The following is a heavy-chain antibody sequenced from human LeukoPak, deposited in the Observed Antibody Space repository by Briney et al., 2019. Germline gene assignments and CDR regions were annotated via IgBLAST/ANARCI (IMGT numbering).Heavy chain of an antibody. Sequence: GGSLRLSCAASGFTFSSYIMNWVRQAPGKGLEWVSAVSTSGGSTYYADSVKGRFTISRDNSKNTLYLQMNSLRAEDTAVYYCAKRRTTVISLDQWGQGTLVTVSS. V-gene: IGHV3-23*01. CDR3: AKRRTTVISLDQ. CDR2: VSTSGGST. D-gene: IGHD4-17*01. CDR1: GFTFSSYI. J-gene: IGHJ4*02.